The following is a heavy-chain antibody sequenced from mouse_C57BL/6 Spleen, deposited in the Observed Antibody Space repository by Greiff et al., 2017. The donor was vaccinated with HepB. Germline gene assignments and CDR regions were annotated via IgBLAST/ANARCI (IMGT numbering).Heavy chain of an antibody. V-gene: IGHV5-4*01. CDR2: ISDGGSYT. Sequence: EVQLKESGGGLVKPGGSLKLSCAASGFTFSSYAMSWVRQTPEKRLEWVATISDGGSYTYYPDNVKGRFTISRDNAKNNLYLQMSHLKSEDTAMYYCASNLNWDDYAMDYWGQGTSVTVSS. CDR3: ASNLNWDDYAMDY. D-gene: IGHD4-1*01. J-gene: IGHJ4*01. CDR1: GFTFSSYA.